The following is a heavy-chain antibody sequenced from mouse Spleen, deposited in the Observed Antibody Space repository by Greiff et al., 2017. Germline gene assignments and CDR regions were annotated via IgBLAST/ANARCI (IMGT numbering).Heavy chain of an antibody. CDR3: ARSLLRSRYFDG. D-gene: IGHD1-1*01. Sequence: QVQLKQPGAELVKPGASVKLSCKASGYTFTSYWMQWVKQRPGQGLEWIGEIDPSDSYTNYNQKFKGKATLTVDTSSSTAYMQLSSLTSEDSAGYYCARSLLRSRYFDGWGAGTTVTVSS. CDR1: GYTFTSYW. CDR2: IDPSDSYT. V-gene: IGHV1-50*01. J-gene: IGHJ1*01.